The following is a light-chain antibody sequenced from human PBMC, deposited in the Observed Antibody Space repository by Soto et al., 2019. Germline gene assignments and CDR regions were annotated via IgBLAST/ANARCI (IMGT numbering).Light chain of an antibody. CDR2: KAS. J-gene: IGKJ1*01. V-gene: IGKV1-5*03. CDR3: QQYNSYST. Sequence: DIQMTQSPSTLSGTVGDRVTITCRASQSISSWLAWYQQKPGKAPKLLIYKASSLESGVPSRFSGSGSGTEFTLTISSLQPDDFATYYCQQYNSYSTSGQGAKVEI. CDR1: QSISSW.